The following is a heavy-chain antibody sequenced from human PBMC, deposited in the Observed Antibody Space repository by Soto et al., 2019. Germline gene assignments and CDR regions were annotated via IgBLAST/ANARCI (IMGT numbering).Heavy chain of an antibody. D-gene: IGHD1-26*01. Sequence: GGSLRLSCTASECPFSSYSMNWVRQAPGRGLEWISYLTSGSSRTEYADSVKGRFTISRDNAKNSLYLQMNSLRVDDTGIYYCASDRSWAFDNWGQGIQVTVSS. V-gene: IGHV3-48*01. CDR1: ECPFSSYS. CDR3: ASDRSWAFDN. J-gene: IGHJ4*02. CDR2: LTSGSSRT.